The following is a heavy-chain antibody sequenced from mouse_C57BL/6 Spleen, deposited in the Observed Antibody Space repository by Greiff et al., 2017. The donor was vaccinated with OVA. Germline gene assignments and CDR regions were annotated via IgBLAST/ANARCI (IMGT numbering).Heavy chain of an antibody. CDR2: IYPGDGAT. CDR1: GYAFSSSW. Sequence: VQLQQSGPELVKPGASVKISCKASGYAFSSSWMNWVKQRPGKGLEWIGRIYPGDGATNYNGKFKGKATLTADKSSSTAYMQLSSLTSEDSAVYFCARDYYGSSSWFAYWGQGTLVTVSA. J-gene: IGHJ3*01. V-gene: IGHV1-82*01. CDR3: ARDYYGSSSWFAY. D-gene: IGHD1-1*01.